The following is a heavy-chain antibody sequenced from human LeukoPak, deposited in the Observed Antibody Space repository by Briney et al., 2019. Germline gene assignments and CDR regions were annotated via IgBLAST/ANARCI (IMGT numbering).Heavy chain of an antibody. CDR2: ISSSGSTI. Sequence: GGSLRLSCAASGFTFSDYYMSWIRQAPGKGLEWVSYISSSGSTIYYADSVKGRFTISRDNDKNLLYVQMNSLRAEDTAVYYCARSRAAAGTGYFDYWGQGTLVTVHS. CDR3: ARSRAAAGTGYFDY. D-gene: IGHD6-13*01. J-gene: IGHJ4*02. CDR1: GFTFSDYY. V-gene: IGHV3-11*04.